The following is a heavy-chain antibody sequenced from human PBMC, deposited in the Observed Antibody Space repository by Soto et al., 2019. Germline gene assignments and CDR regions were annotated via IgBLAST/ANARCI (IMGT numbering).Heavy chain of an antibody. D-gene: IGHD3-9*01. J-gene: IGHJ6*02. CDR1: GFTLSSYD. CDR2: IGSGGDT. Sequence: EVQLVESGGGLVQPGGSLRLSCAASGFTLSSYDIHWVRQATGEGLAWVSGIGSGGDTHYADSVKGRFIISREDGKNSLYLQMTNRRVGDTAVYYCTRKTPPTGMEVWGQGATVTVSS. V-gene: IGHV3-13*01. CDR3: TRKTPPTGMEV.